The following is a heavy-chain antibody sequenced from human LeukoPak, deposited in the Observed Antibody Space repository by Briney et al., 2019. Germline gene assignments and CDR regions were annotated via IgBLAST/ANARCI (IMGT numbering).Heavy chain of an antibody. CDR3: ARLRDSF. CDR1: GFTSSNYY. V-gene: IGHV3-7*01. Sequence: GGSLRLSCAASGFTSSNYYMTWVRQAPGKGLEWVANIKQDGSEKYYMDSVKGRFTISRDNAKNSLSLQLNSLRAEDTAVYYCARLRDSFWGQGTMVTVSS. J-gene: IGHJ3*01. CDR2: IKQDGSEK.